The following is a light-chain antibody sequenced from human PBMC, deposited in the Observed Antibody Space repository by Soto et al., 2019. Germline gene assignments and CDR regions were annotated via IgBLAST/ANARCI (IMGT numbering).Light chain of an antibody. CDR2: EVS. CDR1: SSDVGYYNY. CDR3: SSYTRSSTLYV. J-gene: IGLJ1*01. V-gene: IGLV2-14*01. Sequence: QSALTQPASVSGSPGQSITISCTGTSSDVGYYNYVSWYQQHPGKAPKLIIYEVSNRPSGVSNRFSGSKSGNTASLTISGLQAEEEADYYCSSYTRSSTLYVFGTGTKVTVL.